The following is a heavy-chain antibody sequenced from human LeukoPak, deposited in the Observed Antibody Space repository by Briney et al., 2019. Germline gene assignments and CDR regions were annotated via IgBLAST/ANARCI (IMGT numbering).Heavy chain of an antibody. V-gene: IGHV1-2*02. D-gene: IGHD7-27*01. Sequence: ASVTVSFKASGYTFTGYYLHWVRQAPGQGLEWMGWINPNSGGTNYAQQFQDRVTMTRDTSISTAYMELSRLRSDDTAVYYCARALTETDYWGQGTLVTVSS. J-gene: IGHJ4*02. CDR2: INPNSGGT. CDR1: GYTFTGYY. CDR3: ARALTETDY.